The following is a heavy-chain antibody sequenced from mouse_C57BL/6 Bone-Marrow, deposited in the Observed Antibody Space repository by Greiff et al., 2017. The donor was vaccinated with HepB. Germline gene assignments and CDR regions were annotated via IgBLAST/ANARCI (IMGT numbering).Heavy chain of an antibody. Sequence: QVQLQQPGAELVRPGPSVKLSCKASGYTFTSYWMHWVKQRPGQGLEWIGVIDPSDSYTNYNQKFKGKATLTVDTSSSTAYMQLSSLTSEDSAVYYCARGSSYWGQGTTLTVSS. CDR2: IDPSDSYT. J-gene: IGHJ2*01. V-gene: IGHV1-59*01. CDR3: ARGSSY. CDR1: GYTFTSYW.